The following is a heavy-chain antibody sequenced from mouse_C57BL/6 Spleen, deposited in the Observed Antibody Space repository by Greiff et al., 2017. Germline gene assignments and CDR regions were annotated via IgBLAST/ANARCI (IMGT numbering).Heavy chain of an antibody. V-gene: IGHV1-82*01. CDR2: IYPGDGDT. Sequence: QVQLKESGPELVKPGASVKISCKASGYAFSSSWMNWVKQRPGKGLEWIGRIYPGDGDTNYNGKFKGKATLTADKSSSTAYMQLSSLTSEDSAVYFCATYGNYGDYYAMDYWGQGTSVTVSS. CDR3: ATYGNYGDYYAMDY. D-gene: IGHD2-1*01. CDR1: GYAFSSSW. J-gene: IGHJ4*01.